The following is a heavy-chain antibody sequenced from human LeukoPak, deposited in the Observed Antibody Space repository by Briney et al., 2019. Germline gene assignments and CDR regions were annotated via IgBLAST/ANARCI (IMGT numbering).Heavy chain of an antibody. Sequence: SETLSLTCTVSGDSISSYYWSWIRQPPGKGLEWIGYIYYSGSTSYNPSLKSRVTISVDTSKNQFSLNLSSVTAADTAVYYCARHRPGPYDYWGQGTLVTVSS. CDR1: GDSISSYY. J-gene: IGHJ4*02. CDR3: ARHRPGPYDY. CDR2: IYYSGST. V-gene: IGHV4-59*08.